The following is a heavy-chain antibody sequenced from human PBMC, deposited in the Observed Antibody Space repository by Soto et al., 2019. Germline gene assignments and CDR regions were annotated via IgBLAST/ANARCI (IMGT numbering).Heavy chain of an antibody. V-gene: IGHV3-30*18. Sequence: QVQLVESGGGVVQPGRSLRLSCAASGFTFSSYGMHWVRQAPGKGLEWVAVISYDGSNKYYADSVKGRFTISRDNSKNTLYLQMNSLRAEDTAVYYCAKDVWMANDQALYYYYYGMDVWGQGTTVTVSS. CDR1: GFTFSSYG. CDR2: ISYDGSNK. D-gene: IGHD3-16*01. J-gene: IGHJ6*02. CDR3: AKDVWMANDQALYYYYYGMDV.